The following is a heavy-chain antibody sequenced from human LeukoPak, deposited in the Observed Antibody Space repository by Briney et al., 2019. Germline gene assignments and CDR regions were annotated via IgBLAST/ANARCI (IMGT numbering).Heavy chain of an antibody. CDR3: ATVRAYYYDTSGYVREYYYYGMDV. CDR1: GGSISGYS. Sequence: PSETLSLTCTVSGGSISGYSWNWIRQPPGKGLEWIGYIYYSGTTNYNPSLKSRVTISIDTSKNQFSLRLTSVTAADTAVYYGATVRAYYYDTSGYVREYYYYGMDVWGQGTTVTVSS. D-gene: IGHD3-22*01. CDR2: IYYSGTT. J-gene: IGHJ6*02. V-gene: IGHV4-59*01.